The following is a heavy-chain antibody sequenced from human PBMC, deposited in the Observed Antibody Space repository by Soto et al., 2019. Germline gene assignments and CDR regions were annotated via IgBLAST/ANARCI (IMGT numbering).Heavy chain of an antibody. D-gene: IGHD6-19*01. Sequence: QVQLQESGPGLVKPSETLSLTCTVSGGSISSYYWSWIWQPPGKGLEWIGYIYYSGSTNYNPSLKRLVPISVDTSKSVCSLKLSSVTAADAAVYYCARVGSSGWDATFRYYYGMDVWGQGTTVTVSS. CDR3: ARVGSSGWDATFRYYYGMDV. V-gene: IGHV4-59*01. J-gene: IGHJ6*02. CDR1: GGSISSYY. CDR2: IYYSGST.